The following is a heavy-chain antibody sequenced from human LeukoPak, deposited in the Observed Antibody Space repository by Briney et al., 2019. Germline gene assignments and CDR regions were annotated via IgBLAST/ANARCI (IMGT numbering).Heavy chain of an antibody. J-gene: IGHJ4*02. Sequence: GESLKISCKGSGYRFSSYWIGWVRQRPGKGLEWMGIIFPSDSETRYSPSFQGQVTISADKSISTAYLQWSSLKASDTAMYYCARRGTASGTATYWGQGTLVTVSS. CDR3: ARRGTASGTATY. V-gene: IGHV5-51*01. D-gene: IGHD6-13*01. CDR1: GYRFSSYW. CDR2: IFPSDSET.